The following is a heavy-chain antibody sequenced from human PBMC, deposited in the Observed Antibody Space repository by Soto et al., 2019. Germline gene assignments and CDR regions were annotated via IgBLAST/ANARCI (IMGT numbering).Heavy chain of an antibody. CDR1: GYTFTSYG. J-gene: IGHJ6*02. CDR2: ISAYNGNT. V-gene: IGHV1-18*04. CDR3: ARVNGYYDILTGYCTENYYYGMGV. Sequence: ASVKVSCQASGYTFTSYGISWVRQAPGQGLEWMGWISAYNGNTNYAQKLQGRVTMTTDTSTSTAYMELRSLRSDDTAVYYCARVNGYYDILTGYCTENYYYGMGVSAQGTTVTVSS. D-gene: IGHD3-9*01.